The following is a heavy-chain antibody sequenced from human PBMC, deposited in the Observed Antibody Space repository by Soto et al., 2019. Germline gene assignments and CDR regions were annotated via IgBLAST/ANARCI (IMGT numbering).Heavy chain of an antibody. CDR1: GFTFTTSA. D-gene: IGHD6-19*01. V-gene: IGHV1-58*01. CDR2: IVVGSGNT. J-gene: IGHJ5*02. CDR3: AAEGWLA. Sequence: QMQLVQSGPEVKKPGTSVKVSCKTSGFTFTTSAVQWVRQARGQRLEWIGWIVVGSGNTNYAQKFQERVTITRDMSTSTAYMELSSLRSEATAVYYWAAEGWLAWGQGTLVTVSS.